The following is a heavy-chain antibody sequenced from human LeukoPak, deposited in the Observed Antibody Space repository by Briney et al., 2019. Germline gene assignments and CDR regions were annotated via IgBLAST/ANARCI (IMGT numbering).Heavy chain of an antibody. J-gene: IGHJ3*01. Sequence: PGRSLRLSCAASGFIFRSYPMHWVRQAPGKGLEWVAVVSYDGSGESYADSVNGRFTISRDNSKNTLYLQMNSLRAEDTAVFYCARDGVGTAFDLWGQGTMVTVSS. D-gene: IGHD1-26*01. V-gene: IGHV3-30*01. CDR2: VSYDGSGE. CDR3: ARDGVGTAFDL. CDR1: GFIFRSYP.